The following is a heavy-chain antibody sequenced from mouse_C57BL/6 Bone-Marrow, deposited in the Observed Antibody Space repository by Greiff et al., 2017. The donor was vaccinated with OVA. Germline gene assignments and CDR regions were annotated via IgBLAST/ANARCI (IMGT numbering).Heavy chain of an antibody. V-gene: IGHV1-80*01. CDR3: ARKVYYSNYLDD. CDR2: IYPGDGAT. CDR1: GYAFSSYW. D-gene: IGHD2-5*01. J-gene: IGHJ2*01. Sequence: QVQLKQSGAELVKPGASVKISCKASGYAFSSYWMNWVKQRPGKGLEWIGQIYPGDGATNYNGKFKGKATLTADKSSSTAYMQLSSLTSEDSAVYFGARKVYYSNYLDDWGQGTTLTVSS.